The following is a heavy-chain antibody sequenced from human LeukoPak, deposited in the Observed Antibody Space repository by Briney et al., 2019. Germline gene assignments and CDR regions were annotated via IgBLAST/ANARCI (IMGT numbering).Heavy chain of an antibody. CDR1: GGSISSYY. J-gene: IGHJ3*02. CDR3: ARAGGSSSWYNAFDI. D-gene: IGHD6-13*01. CDR2: IYYGGST. V-gene: IGHV4-59*01. Sequence: PSETLSLTCTVSGGSISSYYWSWIRQPPGKGLEWIGYIYYGGSTNYNPSLKSRVTISVDTSKNQFSLKLSSVTAADTAVYYCARAGGSSSWYNAFDIWGQGTMVTVSS.